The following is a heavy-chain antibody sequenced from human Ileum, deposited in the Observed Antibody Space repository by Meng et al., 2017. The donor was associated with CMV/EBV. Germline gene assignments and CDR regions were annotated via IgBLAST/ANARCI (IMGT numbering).Heavy chain of an antibody. D-gene: IGHD6-13*01. CDR3: AKEGYEGAFDI. Sequence: GESLKISCAASGFTFSSYAMSWVRQAPGKGLEWVSALSGSGGSTYYADSVKGRFTISRDNSKNTLYLQMNSLRAEDTAVYYCAKEGYEGAFDIWGQGTMVTVSS. V-gene: IGHV3-23*01. CDR2: LSGSGGST. CDR1: GFTFSSYA. J-gene: IGHJ3*02.